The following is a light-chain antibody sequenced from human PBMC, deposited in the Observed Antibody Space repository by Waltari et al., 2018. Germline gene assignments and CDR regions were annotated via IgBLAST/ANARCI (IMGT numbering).Light chain of an antibody. J-gene: IGLJ2*01. CDR2: GVS. CDR3: SSYATRYMVL. CDR1: NNDIGAHNL. V-gene: IGLV2-14*01. Sequence: QSALTQPASVSGSVGQSISISCTGSNNDIGAHNLVSWYQQYPGKPPKLVIYGVSNRPSGVSNRFSASKSGTTASLTISGLQAEDEAEYFCSSYATRYMVLFGGGTRVTVL.